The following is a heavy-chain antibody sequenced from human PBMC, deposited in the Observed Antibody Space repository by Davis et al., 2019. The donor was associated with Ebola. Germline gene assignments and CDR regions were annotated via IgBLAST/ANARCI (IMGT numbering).Heavy chain of an antibody. V-gene: IGHV3-33*01. CDR2: IWYDGSNK. D-gene: IGHD6-6*01. Sequence: GESLKISCAASGFTFSSYGMHWVRQAPGKGLEWVAVIWYDGSNKYYADSVKGRFTISRDNSKNTLYLQMNSLRAEDTAVYYCARDEGYSSSPRVDYWGQGTLVTVSS. J-gene: IGHJ4*02. CDR3: ARDEGYSSSPRVDY. CDR1: GFTFSSYG.